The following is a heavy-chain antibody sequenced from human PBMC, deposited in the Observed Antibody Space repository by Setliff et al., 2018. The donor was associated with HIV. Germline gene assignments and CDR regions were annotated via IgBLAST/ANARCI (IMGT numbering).Heavy chain of an antibody. D-gene: IGHD6-13*01. V-gene: IGHV4-61*02. CDR1: GGSISSGSYY. J-gene: IGHJ4*02. Sequence: KASETLSLTCTVSGGSISSGSYYWSWIRQPAGKGLEWIGRIYTSGSTNYNPSLKSRVTISVDTSKNQFSLKLSSVTAADTAVYYCARGGDSSSWYDNFDYWGQGTLVTV. CDR2: IYTSGST. CDR3: ARGGDSSSWYDNFDY.